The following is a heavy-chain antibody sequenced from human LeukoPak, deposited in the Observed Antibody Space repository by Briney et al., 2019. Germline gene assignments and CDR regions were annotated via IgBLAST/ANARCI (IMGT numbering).Heavy chain of an antibody. CDR3: ARVAAKYDNWFDP. J-gene: IGHJ5*02. V-gene: IGHV4-34*01. D-gene: IGHD1-26*01. Sequence: SETLSLTCAVYGGSFSGYYWSWIRQPPGKGLEWIGEINHSGRTKYNPSLKSRVTISVDTSKNQFSLKLSSVTAADTAVYYCARVAAKYDNWFDPWGQGTLDTVSS. CDR1: GGSFSGYY. CDR2: INHSGRT.